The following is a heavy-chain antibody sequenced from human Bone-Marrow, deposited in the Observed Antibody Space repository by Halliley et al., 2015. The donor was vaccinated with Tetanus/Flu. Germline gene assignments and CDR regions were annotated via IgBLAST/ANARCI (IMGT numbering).Heavy chain of an antibody. D-gene: IGHD3-22*01. CDR1: GFTFSDYN. Sequence: SLRLSCAASGFTFSDYNMKWCRQDPGEGREGVSSNRDDNSHIYYADSVKGRFTISRDKTKKPVFLQMNSLRAVDTAVYYCARESVLDSSVYPLGGMDVGAHGTPVPFS. CDR3: ARESVLDSSVYPLGGMDV. CDR2: NRDDNSHI. V-gene: IGHV3-21*01. J-gene: IGHJ6*02.